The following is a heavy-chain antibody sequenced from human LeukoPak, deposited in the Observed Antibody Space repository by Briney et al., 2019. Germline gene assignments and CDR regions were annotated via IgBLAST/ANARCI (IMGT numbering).Heavy chain of an antibody. CDR1: GLTFSDYT. V-gene: IGHV3-48*02. CDR2: ISGNNAI. Sequence: PGGSLGLSCAACGLTFSDYTVNWVRQAPGKGLEWVSYISGNNAIYYADSVKGRFTISRDNADNSLYLRMNGLRDEDTAVYYCARGGGRAFWFFDLWGRGTLVTVSS. CDR3: ARGGGRAFWFFDL. D-gene: IGHD1-26*01. J-gene: IGHJ2*01.